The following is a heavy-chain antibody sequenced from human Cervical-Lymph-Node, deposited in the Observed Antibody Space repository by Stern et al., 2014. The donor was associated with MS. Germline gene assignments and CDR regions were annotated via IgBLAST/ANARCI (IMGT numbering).Heavy chain of an antibody. V-gene: IGHV3-74*02. CDR2: INTDGSSP. D-gene: IGHD6-13*01. CDR3: SGSNWYFFDY. CDR1: GFTFDSYS. J-gene: IGHJ4*02. Sequence: EVHLVESGGGLVQPGGSLRLSCAASGFTFDSYSMHWVRQVPGKGLVWVSRINTDGSSPRYADSVKGRFTISRDNAKNMLYLEMNSLRAEDTADYYCSGSNWYFFDYWGQGTLVTVSS.